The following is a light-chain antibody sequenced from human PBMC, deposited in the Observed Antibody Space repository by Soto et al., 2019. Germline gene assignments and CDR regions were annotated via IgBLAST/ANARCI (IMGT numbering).Light chain of an antibody. CDR2: AAS. V-gene: IGKV1-27*01. CDR1: QGIANY. CDR3: QKYSSAHWT. J-gene: IGKJ1*01. Sequence: DIQMTQSPSSLSASVGDRVTISCRASQGIANYLAWYQQKPGKVPELLIYAASTLHSGVPSRFSGSGSGTDFTLTLSSVQPEDVASYYCQKYSSAHWTFGQGTKVEIK.